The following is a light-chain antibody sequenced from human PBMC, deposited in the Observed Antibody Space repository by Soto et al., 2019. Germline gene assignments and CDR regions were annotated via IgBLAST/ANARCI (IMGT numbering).Light chain of an antibody. CDR1: QTISNW. J-gene: IGKJ1*01. V-gene: IGKV1-5*01. CDR2: DVS. Sequence: DIQMTQSPSALSASVGDRVTITCRASQTISNWWAWYQQKPGKAPKLLIYDVSSLESGVPSRFSGSGSGTEFTLTITSLQPDDSATYYCQQYNTYLTFGQGTKVDI. CDR3: QQYNTYLT.